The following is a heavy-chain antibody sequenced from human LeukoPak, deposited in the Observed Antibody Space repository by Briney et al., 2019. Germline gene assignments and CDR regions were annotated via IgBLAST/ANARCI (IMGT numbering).Heavy chain of an antibody. Sequence: SETLSLTCTVSGGSISSLYWSWIRQPPGKGLEWIGSVYYSGSTNYNPSLKSPVAISLDTSKNQFSLKLNSVTAADTAVYYCAREGVVKGYFDYWGQGTLVTVSS. CDR2: VYYSGST. J-gene: IGHJ4*02. V-gene: IGHV4-59*11. CDR3: AREGVVKGYFDY. CDR1: GGSISSLY. D-gene: IGHD3-3*01.